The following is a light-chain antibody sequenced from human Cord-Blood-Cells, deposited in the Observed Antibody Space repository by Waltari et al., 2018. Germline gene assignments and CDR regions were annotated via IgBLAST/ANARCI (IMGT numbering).Light chain of an antibody. J-gene: IGLJ3*02. Sequence: QSALTQPASVSGSPGQSITIYCTGTSSDVGSYNLVSWYQQHPGKAPKLMIYEGSKRPSGVSNRFSGSKSGNTASLTISGLQAEDEADYYCCSYAGSNWVFGGGTKLTVL. CDR2: EGS. V-gene: IGLV2-23*01. CDR3: CSYAGSNWV. CDR1: SSDVGSYNL.